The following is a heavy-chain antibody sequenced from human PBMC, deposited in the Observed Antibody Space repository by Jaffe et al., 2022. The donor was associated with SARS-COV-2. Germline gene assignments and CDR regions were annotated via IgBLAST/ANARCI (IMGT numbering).Heavy chain of an antibody. V-gene: IGHV3-74*01. J-gene: IGHJ5*02. CDR1: GFTFSSYW. CDR3: AREAILPFWSGPIGGDGNWFDP. D-gene: IGHD3-3*01. Sequence: EVQLVESGGGLVQPGGSLRLSCAASGFTFSSYWMHWVRQAPGKGLVWVSRINSDGSSTSYADSVKGRFTISRDNAKNTLYLQMNSLRAEDTAVYYCAREAILPFWSGPIGGDGNWFDPWGQGTLVTVSS. CDR2: INSDGSST.